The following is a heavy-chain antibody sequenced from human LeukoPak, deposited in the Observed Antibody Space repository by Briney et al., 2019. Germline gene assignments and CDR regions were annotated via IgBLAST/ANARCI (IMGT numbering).Heavy chain of an antibody. CDR1: GCSISSSY. Sequence: SETLSLTCIVSGCSISSSYWSWVRQPPGQGLEWIGNIHYSGSTNYNPSLKTRVTISIDTSKNQFTLILNSVTASDTAVYYCARGYSSSWYLAYWGPGTLVTASS. D-gene: IGHD6-13*01. J-gene: IGHJ4*02. CDR2: IHYSGST. CDR3: ARGYSSSWYLAY. V-gene: IGHV4-59*01.